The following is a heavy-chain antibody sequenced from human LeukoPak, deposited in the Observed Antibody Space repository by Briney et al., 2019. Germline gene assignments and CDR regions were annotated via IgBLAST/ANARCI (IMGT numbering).Heavy chain of an antibody. D-gene: IGHD3-22*01. CDR1: GGSISSSSYY. V-gene: IGHV4-39*07. J-gene: IGHJ4*02. CDR3: ARIHSSGWYFDY. Sequence: KSSETLSLTCTVSGGSISSSSYYWGWIRQPPGKGLEWIGSIYYSGSTNYNPSLKSRVTISVDKSKNQFSLKLSSVTAADTAVYYCARIHSSGWYFDYWGQGTLVTVSS. CDR2: IYYSGST.